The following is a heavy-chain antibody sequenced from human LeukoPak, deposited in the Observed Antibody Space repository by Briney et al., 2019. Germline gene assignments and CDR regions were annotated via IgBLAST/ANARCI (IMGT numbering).Heavy chain of an antibody. CDR1: GFTFSSYA. CDR2: ICSSDNSR. D-gene: IGHD2-2*02. CDR3: AKQTTTSCYTGSDY. V-gene: IGHV3-23*01. Sequence: GGSLRLSCVASGFTFSSYAMSWVRQAPGKGLEWVSGICSSDNSRYYADSVKGRFTISRDNPKNTLYLQMNSLRADDTAVYYCAKQTTTSCYTGSDYWGQGTLVTVSS. J-gene: IGHJ4*02.